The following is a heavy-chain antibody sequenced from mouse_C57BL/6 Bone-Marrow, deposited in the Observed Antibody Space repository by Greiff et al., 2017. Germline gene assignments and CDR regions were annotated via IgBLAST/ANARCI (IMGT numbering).Heavy chain of an antibody. J-gene: IGHJ2*01. Sequence: EVQLQQSGPVLVKPGASVKMSCKASGYTFTDYYMNWVKQSHGKSLEWIGVINPYNGGTSYNQKFKGKATLTVDKSSSTAYMELNSLTSEDSAVYYCARGLYYFDYWGQGTTRTVSS. CDR3: ARGLYYFDY. CDR1: GYTFTDYY. CDR2: INPYNGGT. D-gene: IGHD6-1*01. V-gene: IGHV1-19*01.